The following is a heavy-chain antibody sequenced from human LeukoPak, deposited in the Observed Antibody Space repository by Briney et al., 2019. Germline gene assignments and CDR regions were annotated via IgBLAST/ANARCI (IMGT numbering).Heavy chain of an antibody. CDR1: GGTFSRFG. CDR3: ARDRKRPGSYYDSSGWHGWFDP. J-gene: IGHJ5*02. V-gene: IGHV1-69*13. Sequence: RASVKVSCKASGGTFSRFGFSWVRQAPGQGLEWMGGIIPFVGTTNYAQRFQGRVTITADESTSTAYMELSSLRSEDTAVYYCARDRKRPGSYYDSSGWHGWFDPWGQGTLVTVSS. CDR2: IIPFVGTT. D-gene: IGHD3-22*01.